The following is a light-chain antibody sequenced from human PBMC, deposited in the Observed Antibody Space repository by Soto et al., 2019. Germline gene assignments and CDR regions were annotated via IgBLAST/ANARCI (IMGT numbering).Light chain of an antibody. CDR3: SSYTTSSIYV. V-gene: IGLV2-14*01. J-gene: IGLJ1*01. CDR2: EVS. Sequence: QSVLTQPASVSGSPGQSITISCTGTSSDIGAYSYVSWFQQHPGKAPKLMIYEVSNRPSGVSDRFSGSKSGNTASLTISGLQAEDEADYYCSSYTTSSIYVFGTGTKVTVL. CDR1: SSDIGAYSY.